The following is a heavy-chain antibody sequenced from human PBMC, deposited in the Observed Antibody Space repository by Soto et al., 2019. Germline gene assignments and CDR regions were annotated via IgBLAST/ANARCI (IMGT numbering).Heavy chain of an antibody. CDR2: ISGSGGIT. D-gene: IGHD2-8*01. J-gene: IGHJ4*02. Sequence: LRLSCVASGFIFGAYSMSWVRQAPWKGLEWVSAISGSGGITYYADSVKGRLTISRDNSKNILYLQLNSLRVEDTAVYYCAKGRGRFKSGVQKTFDSWGQGTLVTVSS. V-gene: IGHV3-23*01. CDR3: AKGRGRFKSGVQKTFDS. CDR1: GFIFGAYS.